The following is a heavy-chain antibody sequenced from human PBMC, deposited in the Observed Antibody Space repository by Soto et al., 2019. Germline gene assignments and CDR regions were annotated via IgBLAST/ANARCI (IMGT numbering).Heavy chain of an antibody. V-gene: IGHV4-34*01. D-gene: IGHD6-19*01. CDR3: AREKHSWVAVPVRQLKSTWWFDS. CDR1: GESFSVYY. J-gene: IGHJ5*01. CDR2: INHSRST. Sequence: SETLSLTCGVYGESFSVYYWSWIRQPPGKGLEWIGEINHSRSTNYNPSLKSRVTISVDTSKNHLSLKLSSVTAADTAVYYCAREKHSWVAVPVRQLKSTWWFDSWGQGTLVTVSS.